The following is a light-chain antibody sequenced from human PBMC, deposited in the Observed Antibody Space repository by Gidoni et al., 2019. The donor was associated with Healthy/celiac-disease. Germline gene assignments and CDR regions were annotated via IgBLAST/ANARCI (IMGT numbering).Light chain of an antibody. Sequence: SYELTQPLPVSVALGQTARITCGGNNIGSKNVHWYQQTPGQAPVLVIYRDSNRPSGIPERFSGSNSGNTATLTISRAQAGDEADYYCQVWDSSTARVVFGGGTKLTVL. CDR3: QVWDSSTARVV. CDR2: RDS. J-gene: IGLJ2*01. V-gene: IGLV3-9*01. CDR1: NIGSKN.